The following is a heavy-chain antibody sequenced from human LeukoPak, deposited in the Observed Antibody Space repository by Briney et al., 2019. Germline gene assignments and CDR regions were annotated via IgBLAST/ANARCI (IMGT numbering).Heavy chain of an antibody. J-gene: IGHJ4*02. CDR2: IYPGDSDT. CDR3: ARRYAAYCGGDCYSEGYFDY. V-gene: IGHV5-51*01. Sequence: GESLKISCNGSGYXFTSYWICWVRQMPGKGLEWMGTIYPGDSDTRFSPSFQGQVTISVDKSISTAYLQWSSLKASDTAMYYCARRYAAYCGGDCYSEGYFDYWGQGTLVTVSS. CDR1: GYXFTSYW. D-gene: IGHD2-21*02.